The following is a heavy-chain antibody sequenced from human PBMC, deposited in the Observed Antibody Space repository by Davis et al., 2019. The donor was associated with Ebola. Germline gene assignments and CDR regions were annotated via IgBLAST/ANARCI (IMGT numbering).Heavy chain of an antibody. CDR1: GFTFSSYA. J-gene: IGHJ6*02. CDR3: AKDSTKKTTVTGGMDV. V-gene: IGHV3-23*01. Sequence: PGGSLRLSCAASGFTFSSYAMSWVRQAPGKGLEWVSAISGSGGSTYYADSVKGRFTISRDNSKNTLYLQMNSLRAEDTAVYYCAKDSTKKTTVTGGMDVWGQGTTVTVSS. CDR2: ISGSGGST. D-gene: IGHD4-17*01.